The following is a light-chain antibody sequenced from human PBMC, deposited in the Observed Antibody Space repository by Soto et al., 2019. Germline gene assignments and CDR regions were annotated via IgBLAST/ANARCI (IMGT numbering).Light chain of an antibody. J-gene: IGLJ2*01. Sequence: QSVLTQPASVSGSPGQSITISCTGTSSDVGTYNLVSWYQQFPGKAPKLMIYEANKRPSGVSNRFSGSKSGNMASLTISGLQAEDEADYYCCSYAGTRTHVVFGGGTKLTVL. CDR3: CSYAGTRTHVV. CDR1: SSDVGTYNL. V-gene: IGLV2-23*01. CDR2: EAN.